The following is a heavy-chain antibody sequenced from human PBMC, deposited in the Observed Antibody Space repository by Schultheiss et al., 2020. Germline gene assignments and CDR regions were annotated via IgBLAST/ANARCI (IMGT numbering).Heavy chain of an antibody. D-gene: IGHD2-15*01. CDR1: GGSISSSSYY. Sequence: SETLSLTCTVSGGSISSSSYYWSWIRQPAGKGLEWIGRIYTSGSTYYNPSLKSRVTISVDTSKNQFSLKLSSVTAADTAVYYCARTCSGGSCYRLVDAFDIWGQGTMVTVSS. CDR3: ARTCSGGSCYRLVDAFDI. CDR2: IYTSGST. J-gene: IGHJ3*02. V-gene: IGHV4-61*02.